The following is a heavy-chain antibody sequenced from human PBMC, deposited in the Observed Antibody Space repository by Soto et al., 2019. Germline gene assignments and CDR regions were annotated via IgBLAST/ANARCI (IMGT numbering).Heavy chain of an antibody. V-gene: IGHV1-2*04. J-gene: IGHJ4*02. CDR2: INPNSGGT. CDR3: TRDYSSGYKRGGSLSPDY. CDR1: GYTFTTYY. Sequence: ASVKVSCKAPGYTFTTYYIHWARQAPGQRLERMGRINPNSGGTNSAQRFQAWVTMTRDASIRTAYMELSSLRSEDTAVYYCTRDYSSGYKRGGSLSPDYWGQGPLVTVSS. D-gene: IGHD3-22*01.